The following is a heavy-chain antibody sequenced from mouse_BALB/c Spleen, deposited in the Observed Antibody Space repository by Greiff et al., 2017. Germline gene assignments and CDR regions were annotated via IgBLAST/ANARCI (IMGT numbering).Heavy chain of an antibody. CDR2: IDPANGNT. CDR1: GFNIKDTY. Sequence: EVQLQQSGADLVKPGASVKLSCTASGFNIKDTYMHWVKQRPEQGLEWIGRIDPANGNTKYDPKFQGKATITADTSSNTAYLQLSSLTSEDTAVYYCARSGYYVSFAYWGQGTLVTVSA. J-gene: IGHJ3*01. D-gene: IGHD2-3*01. CDR3: ARSGYYVSFAY. V-gene: IGHV14-3*02.